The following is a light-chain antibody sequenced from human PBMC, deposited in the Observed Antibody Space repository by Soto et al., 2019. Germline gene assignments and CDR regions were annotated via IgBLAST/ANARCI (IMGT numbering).Light chain of an antibody. CDR3: SSYSATNTLV. J-gene: IGLJ1*01. Sequence: ALTQPASVSGSPGQSITISCTGTSSDVGDYPYVSWYQQHPAKVPKLIIYEVSHRPSGITSRFSGSKSQNTASLTISGLQAEDEADYYCSSYSATNTLVFGSGTKVTVL. V-gene: IGLV2-14*01. CDR2: EVS. CDR1: SSDVGDYPY.